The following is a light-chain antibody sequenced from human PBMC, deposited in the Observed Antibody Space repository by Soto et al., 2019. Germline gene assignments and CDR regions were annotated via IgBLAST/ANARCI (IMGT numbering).Light chain of an antibody. Sequence: DSQTTQSPSTLSASVGGTVTGTCRASQSVSGWLAWYQQKPGEAPKLLIYDASALPRGVPSRFSGSGSGTKFTLTIASLQPDDFATYYCQQYETFSGTFGPGTKVDIK. V-gene: IGKV1-5*01. J-gene: IGKJ1*01. CDR2: DAS. CDR1: QSVSGW. CDR3: QQYETFSGT.